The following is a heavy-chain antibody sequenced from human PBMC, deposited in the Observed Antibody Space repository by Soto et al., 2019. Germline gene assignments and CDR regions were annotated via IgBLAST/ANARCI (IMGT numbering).Heavy chain of an antibody. Sequence: EVQLVESGGGLVQPGGSLRLSCAVSGFTFSSHWMTWVRQAPGKGLEWVANIKQDGSEKHYVDSVKGRFTISRDNAKKSLYLQMNSLRAEDTAVYYCARDGDPTAADYWGQGTLVTVSS. CDR1: GFTFSSHW. V-gene: IGHV3-7*01. CDR3: ARDGDPTAADY. J-gene: IGHJ4*02. D-gene: IGHD6-13*01. CDR2: IKQDGSEK.